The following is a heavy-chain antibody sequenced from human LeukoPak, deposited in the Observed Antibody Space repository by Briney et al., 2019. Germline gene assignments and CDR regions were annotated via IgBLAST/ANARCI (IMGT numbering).Heavy chain of an antibody. V-gene: IGHV3-21*01. Sequence: GGSLRLSCAASGFTFSSYSMNWVRQAPGKGLEWVSSISSSGSHMYYAGSVKGRFTISRDNAKNSLYLQMNSLRAEDTAVYYCARLTFGGVIGFDYWGQGTLVTVSP. CDR2: ISSSGSHM. CDR3: ARLTFGGVIGFDY. J-gene: IGHJ4*02. D-gene: IGHD3-16*02. CDR1: GFTFSSYS.